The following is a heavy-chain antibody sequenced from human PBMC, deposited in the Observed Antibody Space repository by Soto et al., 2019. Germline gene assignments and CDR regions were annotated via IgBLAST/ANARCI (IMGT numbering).Heavy chain of an antibody. Sequence: HPGGSLRLSCAASGFTFSDYDMHWVRQAPGKGLEWVAVISYDGSNKYYAESVKGRFTISRDNSKNTLYLQMNSLRVEDTAVYFCAKVMAYYDSSGAPSHWGQGTLVTVSS. D-gene: IGHD3-22*01. CDR3: AKVMAYYDSSGAPSH. J-gene: IGHJ4*02. CDR2: ISYDGSNK. CDR1: GFTFSDYD. V-gene: IGHV3-30*18.